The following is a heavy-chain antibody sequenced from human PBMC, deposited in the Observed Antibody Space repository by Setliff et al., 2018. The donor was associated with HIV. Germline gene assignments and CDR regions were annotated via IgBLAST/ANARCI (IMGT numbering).Heavy chain of an antibody. Sequence: PSETLSLTCAVSSYSISSAYYWGWIRQPPGKGLEWIGSIYHSWSTHYNPSLKSRVTISVDMSRNQFSLKLSSVTAADTAVYYCARDPHYFDTRGYYSWFYFAYLGHGTLVTVSS. D-gene: IGHD3-22*01. V-gene: IGHV4-38-2*02. CDR2: IYHSWST. J-gene: IGHJ4*01. CDR1: SYSISSAYY. CDR3: ARDPHYFDTRGYYSWFYFAY.